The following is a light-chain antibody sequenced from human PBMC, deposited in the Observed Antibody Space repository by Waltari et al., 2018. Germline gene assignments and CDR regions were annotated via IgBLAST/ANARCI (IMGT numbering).Light chain of an antibody. CDR3: CSDAGTTL. CDR2: ENS. Sequence: QSALTQPASVSGSPGQSITISCTGTSSDVGNFILVSWYQQHPGKAPKLVIYENSKRPAGVSSRVSGSRAGNAASLTVSGLQAEDEAVYYCCSDAGTTLFGGGTKLTVL. CDR1: SSDVGNFIL. J-gene: IGLJ2*01. V-gene: IGLV2-23*01.